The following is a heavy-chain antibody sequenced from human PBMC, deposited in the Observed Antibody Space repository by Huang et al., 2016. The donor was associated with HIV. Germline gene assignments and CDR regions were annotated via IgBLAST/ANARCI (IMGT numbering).Heavy chain of an antibody. CDR2: IESKTEGGTT. D-gene: IGHD3-22*01. CDR1: GFTFTNAW. J-gene: IGHJ4*02. Sequence: EVQLVESGGGLVKPGGSLRLSCAASGFTFTNAWMNWVRQAPGKGLEWVGRIESKTEGGTTDYAAPVKGRFTISRDDSKNTLDLQVNSLKTEDTAVYYCTTDGAYYYDTSGYFYEGYFDYWGQGTLVIVSS. V-gene: IGHV3-15*04. CDR3: TTDGAYYYDTSGYFYEGYFDY.